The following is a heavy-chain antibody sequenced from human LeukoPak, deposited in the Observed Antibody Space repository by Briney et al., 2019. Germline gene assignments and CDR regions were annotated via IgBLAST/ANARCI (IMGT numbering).Heavy chain of an antibody. Sequence: GGSLRLSCAASGFTFSSYGMHWVRQAPGKGLEWVAVISYDGSNKYYADSVKGRFTIPRDNSKNTLYLQMNSLRAEDTAVYYCAKDRRSSGWLDWFDPWGQGTLVTVSS. J-gene: IGHJ5*02. CDR2: ISYDGSNK. D-gene: IGHD6-19*01. CDR3: AKDRRSSGWLDWFDP. V-gene: IGHV3-30*18. CDR1: GFTFSSYG.